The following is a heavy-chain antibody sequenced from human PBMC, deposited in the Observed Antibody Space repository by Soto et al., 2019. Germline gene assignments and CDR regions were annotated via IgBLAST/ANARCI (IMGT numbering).Heavy chain of an antibody. D-gene: IGHD3-22*01. CDR2: IYYSGST. CDR3: AREEGYYDSSGYTLPLYFDY. Sequence: ASETLSLTCTVSCGSISSGGYYWSWNRQHPGKGLEWIGYIYYSGSTYYNPSLKSRVTISVDTSKNQFSLKLSSVTAADTAVYYCAREEGYYDSSGYTLPLYFDYWGQGTLVTVSS. V-gene: IGHV4-31*03. CDR1: CGSISSGGYY. J-gene: IGHJ4*02.